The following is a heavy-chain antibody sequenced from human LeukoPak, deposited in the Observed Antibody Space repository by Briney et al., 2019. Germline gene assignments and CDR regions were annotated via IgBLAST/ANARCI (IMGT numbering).Heavy chain of an antibody. CDR1: GFTVSSNY. CDR3: ARAGGWLQVSYYFDY. J-gene: IGHJ4*02. CDR2: IYSGGST. V-gene: IGHV3-53*01. D-gene: IGHD5-24*01. Sequence: PGGSLRLSCAASGFTVSSNYMSWVRQAPGKGLEWVSVIYSGGSTYYADSVKGRFTISRDNSKNTLYLQMNSLRVEDTAVYYCARAGGWLQVSYYFDYWAREPWSPSPQ.